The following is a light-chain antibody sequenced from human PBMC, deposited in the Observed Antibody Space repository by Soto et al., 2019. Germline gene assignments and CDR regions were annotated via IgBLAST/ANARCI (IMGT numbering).Light chain of an antibody. CDR2: AAS. V-gene: IGKV3-20*01. CDR1: QSVSSSQ. J-gene: IGKJ1*01. Sequence: IVLTQSPDTLSLSPGERATLSCRASQSVSSSQLVWYQQKPGQAPRLLIYAASSRATGIPDRFSGSWSGTDFTLTVSELETEDFAVYYCQHYANSVWTFGQGTKVEIK. CDR3: QHYANSVWT.